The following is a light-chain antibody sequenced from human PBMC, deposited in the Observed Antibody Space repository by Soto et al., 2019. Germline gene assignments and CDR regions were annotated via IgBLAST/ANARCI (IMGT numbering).Light chain of an antibody. V-gene: IGLV1-40*01. Sequence: QSVLTQPPSVSGAPGQRVTISCTGSSSNIGAGYDVHWYQQLPGTAPKLLIYGNSNRPSGVPDRFSGSKSGTSASLAITGRPGEDEGDYYYQPYDSSLRGAWVFGGGTKLTVL. CDR2: GNS. J-gene: IGLJ3*02. CDR3: QPYDSSLRGAWV. CDR1: SSNIGAGYD.